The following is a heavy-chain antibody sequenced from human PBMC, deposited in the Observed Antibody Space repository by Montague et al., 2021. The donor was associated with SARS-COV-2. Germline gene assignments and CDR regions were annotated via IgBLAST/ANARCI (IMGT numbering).Heavy chain of an antibody. Sequence: TLSLTCTVSGGYISSGSYYWSWIRQPAGLGMVWIGRIYASGSTKYTPSLQSRVTISVDTSKNHFSLKVSSVTAADTAVYYCARDLSSSWSYWFDPWGQGTLVTVSS. CDR2: IYASGST. J-gene: IGHJ5*02. CDR3: ARDLSSSWSYWFDP. V-gene: IGHV4-61*02. CDR1: GGYISSGSYY. D-gene: IGHD6-13*01.